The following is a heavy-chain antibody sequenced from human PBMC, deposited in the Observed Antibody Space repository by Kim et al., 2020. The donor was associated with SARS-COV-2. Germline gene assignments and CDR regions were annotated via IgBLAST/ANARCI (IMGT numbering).Heavy chain of an antibody. V-gene: IGHV3-15*01. J-gene: IGHJ6*02. Sequence: GGSLRLSCVASGFTFSNAWMSWVRRAPGKGLEWVGRVKSKTDGETTDYAAPVKGRFTISRDDSKNTLHLQMNSLTSEDTAVYYCNTASVVVVPAAMGELFGMDVWGQGTTVTVSS. CDR2: VKSKTDGETT. CDR1: GFTFSNAW. D-gene: IGHD2-2*01. CDR3: NTASVVVVPAAMGELFGMDV.